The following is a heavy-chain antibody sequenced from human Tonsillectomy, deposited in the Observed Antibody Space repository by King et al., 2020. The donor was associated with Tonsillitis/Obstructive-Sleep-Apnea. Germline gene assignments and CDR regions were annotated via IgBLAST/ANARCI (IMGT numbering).Heavy chain of an antibody. CDR2: IYYSGST. V-gene: IGHV4-31*03. CDR3: ASSPVLCASVLFTEQPQIWFDP. D-gene: IGHD4/OR15-4a*01. CDR1: GGSISSGGYY. Sequence: QLQESGPGLVKPSQTLSLTCTVSGGSISSGGYYWSWIRQHPGKGLEWIGYIYYSGSTYYNPALKSRVTISVDTAKNQFSLKLSSVTAADTAVYSCASSPVLCASVLFTEQPQIWFDPWGQGTLVTVSS. J-gene: IGHJ5*02.